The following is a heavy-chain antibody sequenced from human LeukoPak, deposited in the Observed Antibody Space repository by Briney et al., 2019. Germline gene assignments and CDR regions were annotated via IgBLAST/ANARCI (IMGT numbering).Heavy chain of an antibody. CDR3: AKDGGYCSSTSCYPNSEYFDY. J-gene: IGHJ4*02. CDR1: GFTFSSYG. CDR2: IRYDGSNK. Sequence: GGSLRLSCAASGFTFSSYGMHWVRQAPGKGLEWVAFIRYDGSNKYYADSVEGRFTISRDNFRNTLYLQMNSLRAEDTAVYYCAKDGGYCSSTSCYPNSEYFDYWGQGTLVTVSS. D-gene: IGHD2-2*03. V-gene: IGHV3-30*02.